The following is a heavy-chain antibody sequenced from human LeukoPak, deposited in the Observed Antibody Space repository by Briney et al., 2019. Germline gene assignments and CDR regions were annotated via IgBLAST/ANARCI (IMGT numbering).Heavy chain of an antibody. CDR2: IRGSGGST. V-gene: IGHV3-23*01. D-gene: IGHD3-10*01. CDR3: AKDSYYADDY. J-gene: IGHJ4*02. Sequence: WGSAIRGSGGSTYYADSVQGRFTISRDNSKNTLYLQMNSLRAEDTAVYYCAKDSYYADDYWGQGTLVTVSS.